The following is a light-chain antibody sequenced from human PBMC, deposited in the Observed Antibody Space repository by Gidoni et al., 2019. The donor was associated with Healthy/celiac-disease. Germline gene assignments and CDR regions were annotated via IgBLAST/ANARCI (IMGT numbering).Light chain of an antibody. CDR3: CSYAGSSTPYV. Sequence: SALTQPAPVSGSPGQSVPISCTGTSSDVGSYHLVSWYQQHPGQAPKLMIYDGSNRPSGVSNRFSGSRSGNTASLTISGLQAEDEADYYCCSYAGSSTPYVFGSGTKVTVL. CDR2: DGS. J-gene: IGLJ1*01. V-gene: IGLV2-23*01. CDR1: SSDVGSYHL.